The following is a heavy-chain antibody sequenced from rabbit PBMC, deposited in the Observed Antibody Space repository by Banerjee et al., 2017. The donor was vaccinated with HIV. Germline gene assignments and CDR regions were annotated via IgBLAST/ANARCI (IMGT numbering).Heavy chain of an antibody. CDR1: GIDFSSYYW. J-gene: IGHJ4*01. CDR2: IYAGSSGST. V-gene: IGHV1S40*01. D-gene: IGHD7-1*01. CDR3: ARGAGYPGYGYPTYYFDL. Sequence: QSLEESGGGLVKPGASLTLTCTASGIDFSSYYWICWVRQAPGKGLEWIACIYAGSSGSTYYASWAKGRFTISKTSSTTVTLQMTRLTAADTATYFCARGAGYPGYGYPTYYFDLWGPGTLVTVS.